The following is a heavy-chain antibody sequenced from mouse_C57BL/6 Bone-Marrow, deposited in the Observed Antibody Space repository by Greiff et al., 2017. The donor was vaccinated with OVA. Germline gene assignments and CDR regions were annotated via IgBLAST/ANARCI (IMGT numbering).Heavy chain of an antibody. CDR2: IYPGGGYT. D-gene: IGHD2-5*01. CDR3: AKIVTPYYAMDY. J-gene: IGHJ4*01. V-gene: IGHV1-63*01. CDR1: GYTFTNYW. Sequence: VQLQESGAELVRPGTSVQMSCKASGYTFTNYWIGWAKQRPGHGLEWIGDIYPGGGYTNYNEKFKGKATLTADKSSSTAYMQFSSLTSEDSAIYYCAKIVTPYYAMDYWGQGTSVTVSS.